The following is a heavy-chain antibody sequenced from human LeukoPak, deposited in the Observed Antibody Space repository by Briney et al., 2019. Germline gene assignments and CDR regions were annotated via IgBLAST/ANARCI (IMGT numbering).Heavy chain of an antibody. Sequence: GESLKIFCRGSGFTFSTYSFACVRQMPGKALEWMGVIYAGGSTIRYSPSSQGQVTISVDKSISTAYVQWSSLKASDSAIYYCARHSCYDSWGQGTLVTVSS. J-gene: IGHJ4*02. D-gene: IGHD3-16*01. V-gene: IGHV5-51*01. CDR2: IYAGGSTI. CDR3: ARHSCYDS. CDR1: GFTFSTYS.